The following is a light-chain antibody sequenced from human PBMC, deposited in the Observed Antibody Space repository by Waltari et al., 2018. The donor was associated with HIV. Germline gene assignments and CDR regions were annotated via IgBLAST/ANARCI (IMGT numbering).Light chain of an antibody. CDR1: LLANKY. CDR3: YSAAENNLGV. CDR2: KDS. V-gene: IGLV3-27*01. Sequence: SYGLTQPSSVSVSPVRTARGPCSGELLANKYAPWFQQKPGQAPVLVIYKDSERPSGIPERFSGSSSGTTVTLTISGAQVEDEADYYCYSAAENNLGVFGGGTKLTVL. J-gene: IGLJ3*02.